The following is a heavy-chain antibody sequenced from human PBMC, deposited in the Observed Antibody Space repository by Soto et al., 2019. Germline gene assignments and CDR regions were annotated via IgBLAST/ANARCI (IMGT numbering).Heavy chain of an antibody. Sequence: LRLSCAASGFTFSSYAMHWVRQAPGKGLEWVAVISYDGSNKYYADSVKGRFTISRDNSKNTLYLQMNSLRAEDTAVYYCARGSPLTGTPRYGMDVWGQGTTVTVSS. V-gene: IGHV3-30-3*01. CDR3: ARGSPLTGTPRYGMDV. D-gene: IGHD1-7*01. J-gene: IGHJ6*02. CDR2: ISYDGSNK. CDR1: GFTFSSYA.